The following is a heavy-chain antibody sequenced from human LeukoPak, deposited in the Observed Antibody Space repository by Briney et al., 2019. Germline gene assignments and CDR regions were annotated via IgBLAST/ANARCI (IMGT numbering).Heavy chain of an antibody. J-gene: IGHJ4*02. Sequence: SETLSLTCAVYGGSFSGYYWSWIRQPPGKGLEWIGEINHSGSTNYNPSLKSRVTISVDTSKNQFSLKLTSVTAADTAIYYCAKMGNPAAVTTDYWGQGTLVTVSS. D-gene: IGHD4-17*01. CDR3: AKMGNPAAVTTDY. CDR1: GGSFSGYY. V-gene: IGHV4-34*01. CDR2: INHSGST.